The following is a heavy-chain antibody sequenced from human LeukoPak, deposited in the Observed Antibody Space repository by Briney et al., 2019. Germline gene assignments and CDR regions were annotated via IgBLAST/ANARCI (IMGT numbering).Heavy chain of an antibody. V-gene: IGHV3-7*04. CDR2: IKPDGSEK. J-gene: IGHJ6*02. CDR1: GFTVSSNY. D-gene: IGHD6-19*01. Sequence: GGSLRLSCAVSGFTVSSNYMSWVRQAPGKGLEWVANIKPDGSEKYYVDSLKGRFTISRDNAENSLYLQMNSLRVEDTAIYYCARAAVSGPGDVWGQGTTVTVSS. CDR3: ARAAVSGPGDV.